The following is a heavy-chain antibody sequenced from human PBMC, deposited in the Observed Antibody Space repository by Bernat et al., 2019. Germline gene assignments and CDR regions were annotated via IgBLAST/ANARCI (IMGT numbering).Heavy chain of an antibody. Sequence: QVQLVQSGAEVKKPGSSVKVSCKASGGTFSSYAISWVRQAPGQGLEWMGGIIPIFGTANYAQKFQGRVTITADESTSTAYMELSSLRSEDTAVYYCARNLVLWCSGGSCYELGGGYFDYWGQGTLVTVSS. CDR1: GGTFSSYA. V-gene: IGHV1-69*01. D-gene: IGHD2-15*01. CDR3: ARNLVLWCSGGSCYELGGGYFDY. J-gene: IGHJ4*02. CDR2: IIPIFGTA.